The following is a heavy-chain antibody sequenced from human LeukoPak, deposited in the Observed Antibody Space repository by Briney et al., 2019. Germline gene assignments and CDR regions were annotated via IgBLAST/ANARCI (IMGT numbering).Heavy chain of an antibody. CDR2: IKSKTDGGTT. CDR3: TTEDGSGIYYGMDV. D-gene: IGHD3-10*01. Sequence: PGGSLRLSCAASGFTFSNAWMSWVRQAPGEGREWVGRIKSKTDGGTTDYAAPVKGRFTISRDDSKNTLYLQMNSLKTEDTAVYYCTTEDGSGIYYGMDVWGKGTTVTVSS. CDR1: GFTFSNAW. J-gene: IGHJ6*04. V-gene: IGHV3-15*01.